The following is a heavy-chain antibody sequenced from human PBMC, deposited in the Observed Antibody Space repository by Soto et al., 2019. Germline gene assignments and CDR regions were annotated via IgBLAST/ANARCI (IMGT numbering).Heavy chain of an antibody. Sequence: EVQLLESGGGLVQPGGSLRLSCAASGFTFSSYAMSWVRQAPGKGLEWVSAISGSGGSTYYADSVKGRFTISRDNSKNTLYLQMNSLRAEDTAVYYCAKAGPEVGYYYYYGMDVWGKGTTVTVSS. V-gene: IGHV3-23*01. J-gene: IGHJ6*04. CDR3: AKAGPEVGYYYYYGMDV. CDR2: ISGSGGST. CDR1: GFTFSSYA. D-gene: IGHD1-26*01.